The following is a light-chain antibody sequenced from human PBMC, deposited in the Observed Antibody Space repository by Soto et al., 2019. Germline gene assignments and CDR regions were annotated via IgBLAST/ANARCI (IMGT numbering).Light chain of an antibody. V-gene: IGKV3-20*01. Sequence: EIVLTLSPGTLSLSPGERATLSCRASQSVSSSYLAWYQQKPGQAPRLLIYGASSRATGIPDRFSGSGSGTDFTLTISRLEPEYFAVYYCQQYGSSPGTFGQGTKVEIK. CDR3: QQYGSSPGT. CDR2: GAS. J-gene: IGKJ1*01. CDR1: QSVSSSY.